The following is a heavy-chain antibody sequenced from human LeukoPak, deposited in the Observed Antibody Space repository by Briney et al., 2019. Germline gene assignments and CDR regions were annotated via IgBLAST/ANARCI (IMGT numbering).Heavy chain of an antibody. CDR3: ARAPAARPGSFDY. Sequence: PGGSLRLSCAASGXTFSSYSMNWVRQAPGKGLEWVSSISSSSSYIYYADSVKGRFTISRDNAKNSLYLQMNSLRAEDTAVYYCARAPAARPGSFDYWGQGTLVTVSS. D-gene: IGHD6-6*01. J-gene: IGHJ4*02. CDR1: GXTFSSYS. V-gene: IGHV3-21*01. CDR2: ISSSSSYI.